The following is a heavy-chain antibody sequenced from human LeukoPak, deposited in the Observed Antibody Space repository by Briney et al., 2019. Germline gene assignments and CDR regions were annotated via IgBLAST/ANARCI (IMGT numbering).Heavy chain of an antibody. CDR2: IYSGGTT. D-gene: IGHD3-22*01. CDR1: GFTVSSNH. J-gene: IGHJ4*02. V-gene: IGHV3-53*01. Sequence: GGSLRLSCAASGFTVSSNHMSWVRQAPGKGLEWVSVIYSGGTTYYADSVKGRFTISRDNSKNTLHLQMNSLRAEDTAVYHCARDGYDSSGYYYWGQGTLVTVSS. CDR3: ARDGYDSSGYYY.